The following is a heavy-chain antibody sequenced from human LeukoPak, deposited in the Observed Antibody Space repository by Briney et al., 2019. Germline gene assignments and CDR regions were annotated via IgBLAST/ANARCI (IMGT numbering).Heavy chain of an antibody. J-gene: IGHJ4*02. D-gene: IGHD5-24*01. CDR1: GYTFTGYY. V-gene: IGHV1-46*01. CDR2: INPSGGST. Sequence: GASVKVSCKASGYTFTGYYMHWVRQAPGQGLEWMGIINPSGGSTSYAQKFQGRVTMTRDTSTSTVYMELSSLRSEDTAVYYCARATDKRDGFTKTFDYWGQGTLVTVSS. CDR3: ARATDKRDGFTKTFDY.